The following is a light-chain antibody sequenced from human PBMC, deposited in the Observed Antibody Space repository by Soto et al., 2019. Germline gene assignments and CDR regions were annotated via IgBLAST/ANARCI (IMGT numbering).Light chain of an antibody. CDR1: QTVRNNY. J-gene: IGKJ1*01. Sequence: EFVLPQSPGTLSLSPGERATLSCRASQTVRNNYLAWYQQKPGQAPRLLIYDASSRATGIPDRFSGGGSGTEFTLTISSLQPDEFATYYCQKYKSYSWTFGQGTKVDNK. CDR3: QKYKSYSWT. V-gene: IGKV3-20*01. CDR2: DAS.